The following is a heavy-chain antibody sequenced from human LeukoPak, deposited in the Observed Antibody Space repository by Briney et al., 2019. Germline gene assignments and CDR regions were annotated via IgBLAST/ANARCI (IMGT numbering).Heavy chain of an antibody. D-gene: IGHD3-10*01. CDR1: GYTFTSYG. Sequence: ASVKVSCKASGYTFTSYGISWVRQAPGQGLEWMGWISAYNGNTNYAQKLQGRVTMTTDTSTSAAYMELRSLRSDDTAVYYCAIRLWFGELGDWFDPWGQGTLVTVSS. CDR3: AIRLWFGELGDWFDP. CDR2: ISAYNGNT. V-gene: IGHV1-18*01. J-gene: IGHJ5*02.